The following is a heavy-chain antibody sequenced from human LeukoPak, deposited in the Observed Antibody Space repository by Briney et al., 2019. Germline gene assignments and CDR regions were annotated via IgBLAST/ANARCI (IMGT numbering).Heavy chain of an antibody. Sequence: PGGSLGLSSTVSGFTVSSDSMSWVRQAPAKGLEWVSFIYSGGSTHYSDSVKGRFTISRDNSKNTLYLQMNSLRAEDTAVYYCARGHAAVTRHFDFWGQGTLVTVSS. CDR2: IYSGGST. V-gene: IGHV3-53*01. CDR1: GFTVSSDS. CDR3: ARGHAAVTRHFDF. D-gene: IGHD4-17*01. J-gene: IGHJ4*02.